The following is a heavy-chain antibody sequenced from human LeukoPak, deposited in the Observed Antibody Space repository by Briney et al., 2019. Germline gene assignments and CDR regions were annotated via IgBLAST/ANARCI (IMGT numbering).Heavy chain of an antibody. Sequence: SVKVSCKASGGTFSSYAISWVRQAPGQGLEWMGGIIPIFGTANYAQKFQGRVTITTDESTSTAYMELSSLRSEDTAVYYCTRGRDGYNYFGIYYFDYWGQGTLVTVSS. J-gene: IGHJ4*02. CDR2: IIPIFGTA. CDR1: GGTFSSYA. D-gene: IGHD5-24*01. CDR3: TRGRDGYNYFGIYYFDY. V-gene: IGHV1-69*05.